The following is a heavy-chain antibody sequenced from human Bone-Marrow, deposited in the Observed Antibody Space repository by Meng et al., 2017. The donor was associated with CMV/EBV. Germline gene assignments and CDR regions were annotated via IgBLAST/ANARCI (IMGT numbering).Heavy chain of an antibody. D-gene: IGHD3-16*01. Sequence: ASVKVSCKASGYTFTNYGISWVRQAPGQGLEWMSWISPYNGNTRYAQKFQGRVTMTTDASTSIAYMELRSLGSDDTAMYYCARDYHYDSRSHVYHLDYWGQGTLVTVSS. CDR2: ISPYNGNT. J-gene: IGHJ4*02. CDR3: ARDYHYDSRSHVYHLDY. V-gene: IGHV1-18*01. CDR1: GYTFTNYG.